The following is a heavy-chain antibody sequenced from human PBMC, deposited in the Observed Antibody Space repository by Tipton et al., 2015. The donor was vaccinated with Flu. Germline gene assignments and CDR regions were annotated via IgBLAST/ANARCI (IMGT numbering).Heavy chain of an antibody. V-gene: IGHV3-30-3*01. J-gene: IGHJ6*02. CDR2: ISYDGSNK. D-gene: IGHD3-22*01. CDR3: ARGGGYDSSGYPSYYYGMDV. CDR1: GFTFSSYA. Sequence: SLRLSCAASGFTFSSYAMHWVRQAPGKGLEWVAVISYDGSNKYYADSVKGRFTISRDNSKNTLYLQMNSLRAEDTAVYYCARGGGYDSSGYPSYYYGMDVWGQGTMVTVSS.